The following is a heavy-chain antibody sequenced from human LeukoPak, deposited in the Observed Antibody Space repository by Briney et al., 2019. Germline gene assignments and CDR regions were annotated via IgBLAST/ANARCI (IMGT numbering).Heavy chain of an antibody. D-gene: IGHD5-12*01. CDR2: IYYSGST. Sequence: SETLSLTCAVYGGSFSGYYWSWIRQPPGKGLEWIGYIYYSGSTNYNPSLKSRVTLSLDTSKSQFFLKVSSVTAADTAVYYCARGRGYQGDLFDVWGRGTRATVSS. V-gene: IGHV4-59*12. CDR1: GGSFSGYY. J-gene: IGHJ2*01. CDR3: ARGRGYQGDLFDV.